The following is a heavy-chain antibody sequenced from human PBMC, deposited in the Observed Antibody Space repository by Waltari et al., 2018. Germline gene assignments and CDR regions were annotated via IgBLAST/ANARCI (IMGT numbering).Heavy chain of an antibody. J-gene: IGHJ4*02. Sequence: QLQLQESGPGLVKPSGTLSLICAVPGDSLNCWWRWVRQPPGKGLEWIGQVLGSGRTNYNPSFASRVTISLDTSTHQFALKMTSATAADTALYYCARDRGRGLYLDTWGQGILVTVSP. CDR1: GDSLNCW. CDR2: VLGSGRT. CDR3: ARDRGRGLYLDT. V-gene: IGHV4-4*02. D-gene: IGHD2-15*01.